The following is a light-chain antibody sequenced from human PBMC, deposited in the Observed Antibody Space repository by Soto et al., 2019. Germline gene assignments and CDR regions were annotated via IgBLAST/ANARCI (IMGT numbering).Light chain of an antibody. CDR3: QQFHTIPWT. Sequence: DIVMTQSPDSLAVSLGERATLDCKSSDTVLNSSNNKTYLAWYRQRPGQPPTLLINWASTRQSGVPARFRGSGSGTEFTLTITDLQAEDLAVYYCQQFHTIPWTFGQGTKVDIK. V-gene: IGKV4-1*01. J-gene: IGKJ1*01. CDR1: DTVLNSSNNKTY. CDR2: WAS.